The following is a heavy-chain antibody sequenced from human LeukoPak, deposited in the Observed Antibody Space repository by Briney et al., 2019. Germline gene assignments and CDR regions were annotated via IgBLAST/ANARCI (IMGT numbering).Heavy chain of an antibody. Sequence: GGSLRLSCAASGFTFTNYAMTWVRQAPGKGLEWVSSISASGVMTYYADSVKGRFTISRDNSKNTLFLQMNSLRADDTAVYYCARDYASGSYPRIYFDYWGQGSLVTVSS. D-gene: IGHD3-10*01. V-gene: IGHV3-23*01. J-gene: IGHJ4*02. CDR1: GFTFTNYA. CDR2: ISASGVMT. CDR3: ARDYASGSYPRIYFDY.